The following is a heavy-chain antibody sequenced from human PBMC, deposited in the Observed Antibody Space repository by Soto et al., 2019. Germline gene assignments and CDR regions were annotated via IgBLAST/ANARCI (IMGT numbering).Heavy chain of an antibody. CDR1: GLTVSSSY. V-gene: IGHV3-66*01. Sequence: EVQLVESGGGLVQPGGSLRLSCAASGLTVSSSYMSWVRQAPGKGLEWVSLIYSGVGTAYADSVKGRFTISRDNSKNTLYLQMNSLRAEDTAVYHCARLTVGAFDVWGQGTKVTVSS. J-gene: IGHJ3*01. CDR2: IYSGVGT. D-gene: IGHD3-22*01. CDR3: ARLTVGAFDV.